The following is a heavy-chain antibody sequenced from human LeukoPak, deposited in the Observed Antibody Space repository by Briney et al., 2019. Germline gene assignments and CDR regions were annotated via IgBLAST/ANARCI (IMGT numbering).Heavy chain of an antibody. CDR1: GYTFTSYG. Sequence: ASVKVSCKASGYTFTSYGISWVRQAPGQGLEWMGWISAYNGNTNYAQKLQGRVTMATDTSTSTAYMELRSLRSDDTAVYYCARVEWLRGPFDYWGQGTLVTVSS. D-gene: IGHD5-12*01. V-gene: IGHV1-18*01. J-gene: IGHJ4*02. CDR3: ARVEWLRGPFDY. CDR2: ISAYNGNT.